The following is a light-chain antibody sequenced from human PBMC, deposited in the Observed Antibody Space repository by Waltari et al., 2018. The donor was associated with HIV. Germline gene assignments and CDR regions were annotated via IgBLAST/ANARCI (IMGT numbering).Light chain of an antibody. CDR1: SSNIENDN. CDR3: VGWDSSLSAYV. Sequence: QSFLTQPPSASGTPGQTVTISCSGSSSNIENDNVYWYQQLPGMTPKLLNDKNFLRPSGVPDRFAASKSGTSAALTISGLRSADEADYYCVGWDSSLSAYVFGAGTKVAVL. CDR2: KNF. V-gene: IGLV1-47*01. J-gene: IGLJ1*01.